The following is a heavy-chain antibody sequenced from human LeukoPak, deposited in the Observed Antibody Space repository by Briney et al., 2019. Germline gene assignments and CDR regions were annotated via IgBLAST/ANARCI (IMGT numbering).Heavy chain of an antibody. D-gene: IGHD3-22*01. CDR2: ISGSGGST. V-gene: IGHV3-23*01. J-gene: IGHJ4*02. CDR1: GFTFSSYA. Sequence: GGSLRLSCAASGFTFSSYAMSWIRQAPGKGLEWVSAISGSGGSTYYADSVKGRFTISRDNSKNTLYLQMNSLRAEDTAVYYCAKESHPAYYYDSSGCGYFDYWGQGTLVTVSS. CDR3: AKESHPAYYYDSSGCGYFDY.